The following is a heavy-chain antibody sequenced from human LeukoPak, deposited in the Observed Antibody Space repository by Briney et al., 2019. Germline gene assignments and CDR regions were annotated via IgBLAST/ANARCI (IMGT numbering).Heavy chain of an antibody. CDR1: GFTFSSYA. V-gene: IGHV3-23*01. D-gene: IGHD1-26*01. J-gene: IGHJ4*02. CDR2: ITGSDDNT. CDR3: AKCMYSGHRRNIFDY. Sequence: GGSLRLSCAGSGFTFSSYAMSWVRQAPGKGLEWVSVITGSDDNTYYADSVKGRFTISRDNFKNTLDLQMNSLRADDTAIYYCAKCMYSGHRRNIFDYWGQGTLVTVSS.